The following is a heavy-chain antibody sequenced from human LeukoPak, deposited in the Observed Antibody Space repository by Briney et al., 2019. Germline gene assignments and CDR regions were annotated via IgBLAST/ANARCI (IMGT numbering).Heavy chain of an antibody. J-gene: IGHJ6*02. CDR2: IYHSGST. CDR1: GGSISSGGYY. CDR3: ARDSLWFGELLYWGYYYYGMDV. D-gene: IGHD3-10*01. Sequence: SQTLSLTRTVSGGSISSGGYYWGWIRQPPGKGLEWIGSIYHSGSTYYNPSLKSRVTISVDTSKNQFSLKLSSVTAADTAVYYCARDSLWFGELLYWGYYYYGMDVWGQGTTVTVSS. V-gene: IGHV4-39*02.